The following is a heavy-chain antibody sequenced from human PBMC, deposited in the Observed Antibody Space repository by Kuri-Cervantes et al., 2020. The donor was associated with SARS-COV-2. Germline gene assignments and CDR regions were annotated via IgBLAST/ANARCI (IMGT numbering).Heavy chain of an antibody. CDR3: AKDGRMITFGDAFDI. V-gene: IGHV3-9*01. D-gene: IGHD3-16*01. J-gene: IGHJ3*02. CDR2: ISWNSGSI. CDR1: GFTFDDYA. Sequence: GGSLRLSCAASGFTFDDYAMHWVRQAPGKGLEWVSGISWNSGSIGYADSVKGRFTISSDNAKNTLYLQMNSLRAEDTAVYYCAKDGRMITFGDAFDIWGQGTMVTVSS.